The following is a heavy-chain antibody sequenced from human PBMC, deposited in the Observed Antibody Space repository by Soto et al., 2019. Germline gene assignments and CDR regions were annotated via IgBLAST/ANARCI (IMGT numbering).Heavy chain of an antibody. D-gene: IGHD3-10*01. CDR1: GYTFTSYG. V-gene: IGHV1-18*01. Sequence: ASVKVSCKAYGYTFTSYGIGWVRQAPGQGLEWMGWISGNNGNTKYTEKHQGRLTMTTDTTTSTAYMELKSLRSDDTAVYYCARDPDLLWPDLDAFDIWGHGTMVTVSS. CDR3: ARDPDLLWPDLDAFDI. J-gene: IGHJ3*02. CDR2: ISGNNGNT.